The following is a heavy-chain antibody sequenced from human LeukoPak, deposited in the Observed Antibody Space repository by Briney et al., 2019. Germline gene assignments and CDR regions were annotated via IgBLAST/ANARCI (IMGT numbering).Heavy chain of an antibody. Sequence: SSVKVSCKASGGTFSSYAISWVRQAPGQGLEWMGGIIPIFGTANYAQKFQGRVTITADESTSTAYMELSSLRSEDTAVYYCARGGGRPYYDFWSGYRDYYCYMDVWGKGTTVTVSS. D-gene: IGHD3-3*01. J-gene: IGHJ6*03. CDR3: ARGGGRPYYDFWSGYRDYYCYMDV. CDR2: IIPIFGTA. V-gene: IGHV1-69*01. CDR1: GGTFSSYA.